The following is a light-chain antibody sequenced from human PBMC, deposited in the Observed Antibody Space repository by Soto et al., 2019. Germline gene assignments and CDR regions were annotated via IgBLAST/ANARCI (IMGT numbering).Light chain of an antibody. CDR2: ANY. Sequence: QSVLTQPPSVSGAPGQRVTIYCTGSSSNIGAGYDVHWYQQLPGTAPKLLIYANYNRPSGVPDRFSGSKSGTSASLAITGLQAEDEADYYCQTYDSSLSVAVFGGGTKLTGL. J-gene: IGLJ2*01. CDR3: QTYDSSLSVAV. CDR1: SSNIGAGYD. V-gene: IGLV1-40*01.